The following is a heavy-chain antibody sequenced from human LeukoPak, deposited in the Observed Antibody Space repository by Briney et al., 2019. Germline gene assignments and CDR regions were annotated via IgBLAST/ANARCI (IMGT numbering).Heavy chain of an antibody. CDR1: GGSISSYY. V-gene: IGHV4-59*01. J-gene: IGHJ4*02. D-gene: IGHD6-6*01. CDR3: ARATLEYSSSPHFDY. CDR2: IYYSGST. Sequence: PSETLSLTCTVSGGSISSYYWSWIRQPPGKGLEWIWYIYYSGSTNYNPSLKSRVTISVDTSKNQFSLKLSSVTAADTAVYYCARATLEYSSSPHFDYWGQGTLVTVSS.